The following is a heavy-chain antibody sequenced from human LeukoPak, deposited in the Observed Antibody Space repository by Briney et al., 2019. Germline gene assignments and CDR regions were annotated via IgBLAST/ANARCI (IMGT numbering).Heavy chain of an antibody. Sequence: ASVKVSCKASGYTFTSYCMHWVRQAPGQGLEWMGIINPSGGSTSYAQKFQGRVTMTRDTSTSTVYMELSSLRSEDTAVYYCARDSSWVAGLYYFDYWGQGTLVTVSS. D-gene: IGHD6-19*01. CDR2: INPSGGST. J-gene: IGHJ4*02. V-gene: IGHV1-46*01. CDR1: GYTFTSYC. CDR3: ARDSSWVAGLYYFDY.